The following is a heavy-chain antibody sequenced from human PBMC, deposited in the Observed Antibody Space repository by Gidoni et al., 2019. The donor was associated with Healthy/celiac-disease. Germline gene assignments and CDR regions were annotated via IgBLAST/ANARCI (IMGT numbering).Heavy chain of an antibody. CDR2: IYYSGST. Sequence: QVQLQESGPGLVKPSQTLSLTCTVSGGSISSGGYYWSWIRQHPGKGLEWIGYIYYSGSTYYNPSLKSRVTISVDTSKNQFSLKLSSVTAADTAVYYCARTDPLYYYDSSCYYSIIDYWGQGTLVTVSS. CDR3: ARTDPLYYYDSSCYYSIIDY. CDR1: GGSISSGGYY. V-gene: IGHV4-31*03. D-gene: IGHD3-22*01. J-gene: IGHJ4*02.